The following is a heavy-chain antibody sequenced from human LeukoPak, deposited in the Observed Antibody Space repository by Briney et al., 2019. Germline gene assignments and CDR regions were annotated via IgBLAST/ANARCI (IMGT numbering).Heavy chain of an antibody. J-gene: IGHJ4*02. Sequence: GGSLRLSCAASGFTFSMYWMTWVRQAPGKGLEWAASIKQDGGQIYYVASVRGRFTISRDNAMNSLYLQINSLRAEDTAVYYCARSSGHGAIDFDHWGQGTLVTVSS. CDR1: GFTFSMYW. D-gene: IGHD4/OR15-4a*01. V-gene: IGHV3-7*04. CDR2: IKQDGGQI. CDR3: ARSSGHGAIDFDH.